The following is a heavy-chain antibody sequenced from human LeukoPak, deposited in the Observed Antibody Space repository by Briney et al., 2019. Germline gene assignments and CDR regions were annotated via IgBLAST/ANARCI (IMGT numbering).Heavy chain of an antibody. CDR2: FHPEDGGT. J-gene: IGHJ3*02. V-gene: IGHV1-24*01. CDR3: ARVGGYYDSSGSDAFDI. CDR1: GYTLTESS. Sequence: ASVKVSCKVSGYTLTESSMHWVRQAPVKGLEWMGGFHPEDGGTIYAQKFQGRVTMTEDTSTDTAYMDLSSLRSEDMAVYYCARVGGYYDSSGSDAFDIWGQGTMVTVSS. D-gene: IGHD3-22*01.